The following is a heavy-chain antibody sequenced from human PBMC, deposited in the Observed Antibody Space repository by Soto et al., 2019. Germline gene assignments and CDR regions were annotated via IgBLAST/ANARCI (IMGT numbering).Heavy chain of an antibody. CDR3: GGGNFDYYYYGMDV. Sequence: QVQLVQSGAEVKKPGSSVKVSCKASGGTFSSYAISWVRQAPVQGLEWMGGIIPIFGTANYAQTFQGSVTITADESTSTAYMELSSLRSEDTAVYYCGGGNFDYYYYGMDVWGQGTTVTVSS. V-gene: IGHV1-69*01. CDR2: IIPIFGTA. CDR1: GGTFSSYA. J-gene: IGHJ6*02. D-gene: IGHD2-21*02.